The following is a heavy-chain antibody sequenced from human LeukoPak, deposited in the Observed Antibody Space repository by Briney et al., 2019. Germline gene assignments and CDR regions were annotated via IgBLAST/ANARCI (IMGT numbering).Heavy chain of an antibody. CDR1: GYTFTSYY. D-gene: IGHD2-15*01. J-gene: IGHJ4*02. CDR3: ARDKGGRRLSY. CDR2: INPSGGST. V-gene: IGHV1-46*01. Sequence: ASVKVSCKSSGYTFTSYYMYWVRQAPGQGLEWMGIINPSGGSTSYAQKFQGRVTMTRDTSISTAYMELSRLRSDDTAVYYCARDKGGRRLSYWGQGTLVTVSS.